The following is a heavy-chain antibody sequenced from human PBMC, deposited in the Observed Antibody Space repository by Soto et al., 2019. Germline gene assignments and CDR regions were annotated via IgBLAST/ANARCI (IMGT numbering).Heavy chain of an antibody. CDR3: ARDIFGLLIIGVSVG. J-gene: IGHJ4*02. CDR1: GYTFTTYA. V-gene: IGHV1-3*01. CDR2: INADNGNT. D-gene: IGHD3-3*01. Sequence: ASVKVSCKASGYTFTTYALHWVRQAPGQRLEWMGWINADNGNTKHSQKFQGRVTITRDTSASTAYMELSSLRSEDTGIYYCARDIFGLLIIGVSVGWGQGALGTVCS.